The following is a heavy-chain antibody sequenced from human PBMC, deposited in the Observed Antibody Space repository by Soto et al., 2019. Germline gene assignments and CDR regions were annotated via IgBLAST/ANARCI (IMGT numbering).Heavy chain of an antibody. CDR1: GGSISSYY. V-gene: IGHV4-59*01. CDR2: IYYSGST. Sequence: SETLSLTCTVSGGSISSYYWSWIRQPPGKGLEWIGDIYYSGSTNYNPSLKSRVTISVDTSKNQFSLKLSSVTAADTAVYYCAGDYYDSSGYYLPRYLQHWGQGTLVTVSS. CDR3: AGDYYDSSGYYLPRYLQH. D-gene: IGHD3-22*01. J-gene: IGHJ1*01.